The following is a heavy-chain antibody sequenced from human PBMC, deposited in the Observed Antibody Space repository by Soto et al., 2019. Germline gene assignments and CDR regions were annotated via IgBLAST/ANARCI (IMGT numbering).Heavy chain of an antibody. V-gene: IGHV4-4*02. CDR2: IHHSEST. D-gene: IGHD2-2*01. CDR1: GGSISSNNW. CDR3: ARARQYCSSSSCYLDP. Sequence: PSETLSLTCDVSGGSISSNNWRNWVRQPPGKGLEWIGEIHHSESTNYNPSLKSRVTISVDKSKNQFSLKLNSVTAADTAVYYCARARQYCSSSSCYLDPWGQGTLVTVSS. J-gene: IGHJ5*02.